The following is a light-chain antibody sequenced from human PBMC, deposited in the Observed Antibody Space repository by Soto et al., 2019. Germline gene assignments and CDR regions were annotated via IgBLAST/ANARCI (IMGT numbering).Light chain of an antibody. CDR3: CSYAGSSTYV. CDR1: SSDVGSYNF. J-gene: IGLJ1*01. Sequence: QSVLTQPASGSGSPGQSITISCTGTSSDVGSYNFVSWYQQHPGKAPKLMISEVSKRPSGVSDRFSGSKSANTASLTISRLQGEDEADYYCCSYAGSSTYVFGVGTKVTV. CDR2: EVS. V-gene: IGLV2-23*02.